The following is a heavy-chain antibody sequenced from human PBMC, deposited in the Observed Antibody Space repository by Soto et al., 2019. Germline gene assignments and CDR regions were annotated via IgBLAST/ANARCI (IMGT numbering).Heavy chain of an antibody. Sequence: GGSLRLSCAASGFTFSSYAMSWVRQAPGKGLEWVSAISGSGGSTYYADSVKGRFTISRDHSNNTLYLQMNSLRAEDRAVYYCAKSPTSIAASYNWFDPWGQGTLVTVSS. CDR3: AKSPTSIAASYNWFDP. CDR1: GFTFSSYA. V-gene: IGHV3-23*01. J-gene: IGHJ5*02. D-gene: IGHD6-6*01. CDR2: ISGSGGST.